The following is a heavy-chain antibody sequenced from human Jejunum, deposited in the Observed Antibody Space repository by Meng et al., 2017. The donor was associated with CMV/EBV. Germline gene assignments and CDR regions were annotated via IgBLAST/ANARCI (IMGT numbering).Heavy chain of an antibody. CDR2: ISSMSATM. CDR3: ARDVTILGRVQTFDS. D-gene: IGHD3-3*01. Sequence: FSFRLYSLNWVRQVPAKGLEWVSYISSMSATMYYTDSVRGRFTISRDDAKNSLYLHMNNLRAEDTAIYYCARDVTILGRVQTFDSWGQGTLVTVSS. V-gene: IGHV3-48*04. J-gene: IGHJ4*02. CDR1: FSFRLYS.